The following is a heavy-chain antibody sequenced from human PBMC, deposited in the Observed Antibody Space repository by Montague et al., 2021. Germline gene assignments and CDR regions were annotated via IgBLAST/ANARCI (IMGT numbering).Heavy chain of an antibody. CDR3: ARGRGLLRVTDLFDY. CDR2: ISYDGSNT. V-gene: IGHV3-30-3*01. Sequence: SLRLSCAASGFTFSSHVMHWVRQAPGKGLEWVALISYDGSNTYYVDSVKGRFTISRDNSKNTLYLQMNSLRAEDTAVYYCARGRGLLRVTDLFDYWGQGTLVTVSS. D-gene: IGHD4-17*01. CDR1: GFTFSSHV. J-gene: IGHJ4*02.